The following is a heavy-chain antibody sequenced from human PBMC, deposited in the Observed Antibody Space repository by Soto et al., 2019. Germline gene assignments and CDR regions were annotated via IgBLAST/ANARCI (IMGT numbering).Heavy chain of an antibody. Sequence: SETLSLTCAVYGGSFSGYYWSWIRQPPGKGLEWIGEINHSGSTNYNPSLKSRVTISVDTSKNQFSLKLSSVTAADTAVYYCARVGGIIQLWLHVGYFYYWGQGTLVTVSS. CDR1: GGSFSGYY. V-gene: IGHV4-34*01. D-gene: IGHD5-18*01. J-gene: IGHJ4*02. CDR2: INHSGST. CDR3: ARVGGIIQLWLHVGYFYY.